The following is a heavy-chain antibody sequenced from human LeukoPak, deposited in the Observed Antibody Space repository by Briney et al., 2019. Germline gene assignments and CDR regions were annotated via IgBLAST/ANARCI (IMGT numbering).Heavy chain of an antibody. CDR1: GGSISSYY. J-gene: IGHJ4*02. CDR3: ARGRTFDN. V-gene: IGHV4-59*01. CDR2: IYDRGST. Sequence: SETLSLTCTVSGGSISSYYWSWIRQPPGKGLEWIGSIYDRGSTKYNPSLKSRVTISVDTSKNQFSLRLSSVTAADTAVYYCARGRTFDNWGQGTLVTVSS.